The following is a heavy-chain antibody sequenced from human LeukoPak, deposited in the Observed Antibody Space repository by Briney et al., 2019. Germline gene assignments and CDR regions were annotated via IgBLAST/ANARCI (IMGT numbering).Heavy chain of an antibody. CDR3: TTDPGQEPSYYYYYGMDV. Sequence: GGSLRLSCAASGFTFSNAWMSWVRQAPGKGLEWVGRIKSKTDGGTTDYAAPVKGRFTISRDDSKNTLYLQMNSLKTEDTAVYYCTTDPGQEPSYYYYYGMDVWGQGTTVTVSS. CDR2: IKSKTDGGTT. D-gene: IGHD1-26*01. V-gene: IGHV3-15*01. J-gene: IGHJ6*02. CDR1: GFTFSNAW.